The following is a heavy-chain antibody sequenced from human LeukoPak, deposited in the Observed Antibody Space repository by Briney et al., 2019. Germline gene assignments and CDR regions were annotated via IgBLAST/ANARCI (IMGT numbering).Heavy chain of an antibody. CDR3: VRDRPNYYDSSGHYYRRDGDY. CDR2: ISGRGDGT. Sequence: GGSLRLSCAASGFAFSSYAMTWVRQAPGKGLEWVSVISGRGDGTHYADSVKGRFTISRDNSENTLYLQMNSLRAEDTAIYYCVRDRPNYYDSSGHYYRRDGDYWGQGTLVTVSS. D-gene: IGHD3-22*01. CDR1: GFAFSSYA. V-gene: IGHV3-23*01. J-gene: IGHJ4*02.